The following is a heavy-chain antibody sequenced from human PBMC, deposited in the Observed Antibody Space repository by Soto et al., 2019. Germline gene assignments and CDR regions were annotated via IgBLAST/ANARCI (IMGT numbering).Heavy chain of an antibody. J-gene: IGHJ3*02. Sequence: QVQLQQWGAGLLKPSETLSLTCAVYGGSFSGYYWSWIRQPPGQGLEWIGEINHSGSTNYNPSLKSRVTISVDTSKNQFSLKLSSVTAADTAVYYCARAAHSITISSHDAFDIWGQETMVTVSS. CDR1: GGSFSGYY. D-gene: IGHD3-3*01. CDR2: INHSGST. CDR3: ARAAHSITISSHDAFDI. V-gene: IGHV4-34*01.